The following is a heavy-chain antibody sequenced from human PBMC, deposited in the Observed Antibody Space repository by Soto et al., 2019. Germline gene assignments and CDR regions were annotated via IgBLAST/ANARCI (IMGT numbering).Heavy chain of an antibody. CDR3: AREDTMVRGIIP. D-gene: IGHD3-10*01. J-gene: IGHJ4*02. CDR1: GGSFSGYY. Sequence: SETLSLTCAVYGGSFSGYYWSWIRQPPGKGLEWIGEINHSGSTNYNPSLKSRVTISVDTSKNQFSLRLTSVTAADTAVYYCAREDTMVRGIIPWGQGTLVTVSS. V-gene: IGHV4-34*01. CDR2: INHSGST.